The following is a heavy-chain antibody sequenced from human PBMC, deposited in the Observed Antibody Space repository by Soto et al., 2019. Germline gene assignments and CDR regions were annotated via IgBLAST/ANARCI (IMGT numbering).Heavy chain of an antibody. V-gene: IGHV3-23*01. CDR1: GFTFSSYA. Sequence: GGSLRLSCAASGFTFSSYAMSWVRQAPGKGLEWVSAISGSGGSTYYADSVKGRFTISRDNSKNTLYLQMNSLRAEDTAVYYCAKDHCSSTSCYSFDYWGQGTLVTVSS. J-gene: IGHJ4*02. D-gene: IGHD2-2*01. CDR2: ISGSGGST. CDR3: AKDHCSSTSCYSFDY.